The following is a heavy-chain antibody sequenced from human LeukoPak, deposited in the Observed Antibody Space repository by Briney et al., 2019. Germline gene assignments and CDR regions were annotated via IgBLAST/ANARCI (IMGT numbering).Heavy chain of an antibody. Sequence: ASVKVSCKASGYTFTSYGISWVRQAPGQGLEWMGWISAYNGNTNYAQKLQGRVTMTTDTSTSTAYMELRSLRSEDTAVYYCARAYCGGDCYPGGAYYFDYWGQGTLVTVSS. CDR1: GYTFTSYG. D-gene: IGHD2-21*01. CDR2: ISAYNGNT. CDR3: ARAYCGGDCYPGGAYYFDY. V-gene: IGHV1-18*01. J-gene: IGHJ4*02.